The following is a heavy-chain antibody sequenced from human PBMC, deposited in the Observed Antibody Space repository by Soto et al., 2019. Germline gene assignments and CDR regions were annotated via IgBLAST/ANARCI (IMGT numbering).Heavy chain of an antibody. J-gene: IGHJ5*02. CDR2: ITPLFGSP. CDR3: ARGDEGPRLYNGFGP. CDR1: GGIFSTYA. V-gene: IGHV1-69*06. Sequence: QVQLMHSGAEVKKPGSSVKVSCKTSGGIFSTYAINWVRKAPGQGLEWMGGITPLFGSPVYAQKFQGRVTISAVTSTPTAYMEPRNLRSSDTAVYYSARGDEGPRLYNGFGPWGQGTLVTVSS.